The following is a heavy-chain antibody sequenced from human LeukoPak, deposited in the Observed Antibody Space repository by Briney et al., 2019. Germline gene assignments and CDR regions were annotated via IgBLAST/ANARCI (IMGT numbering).Heavy chain of an antibody. D-gene: IGHD3-3*01. CDR3: ARGAYDFWSGHNWFDP. V-gene: IGHV4-59*12. Sequence: SETLSLTCTVSGGSISSYYWSWIRQPPGKGLEWIGYIYYSGSTNYNPSLKSRVTISVDTSKNQFPLKLSSVTAADTAVYYCARGAYDFWSGHNWFDPWGQGTLVTVSS. J-gene: IGHJ5*02. CDR2: IYYSGST. CDR1: GGSISSYY.